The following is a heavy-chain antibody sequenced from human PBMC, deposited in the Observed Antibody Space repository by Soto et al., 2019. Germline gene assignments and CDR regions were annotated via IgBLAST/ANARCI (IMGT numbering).Heavy chain of an antibody. CDR1: GGSVSSGSYY. Sequence: QVQLQESGPGLVKPSETLSFTCTVSGGSVSSGSYYWNWIRQPPGKGLEWIGYIYYSGSTNYNPSLKSRVTISVDTSKNQFSLKLRSVTAADTAVYYCAREAEEYYDSSGYYPQFYWYFDLWGRGTLVTVSS. V-gene: IGHV4-61*01. J-gene: IGHJ2*01. CDR3: AREAEEYYDSSGYYPQFYWYFDL. D-gene: IGHD3-22*01. CDR2: IYYSGST.